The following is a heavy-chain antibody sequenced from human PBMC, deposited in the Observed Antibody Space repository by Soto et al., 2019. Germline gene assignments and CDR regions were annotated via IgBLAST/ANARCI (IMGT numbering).Heavy chain of an antibody. CDR2: INPNSGGT. D-gene: IGHD2-2*03. Sequence: ASVKVSCKASGYTFTGYYMHWVRQAPGQGLEWMGWINPNSGGTNYAQKFQGRVTMTRDTSISTAYMELSRLRSDDTAVYYCARDSESDGYSDYWGQGTLVTVSS. J-gene: IGHJ4*02. CDR1: GYTFTGYY. CDR3: ARDSESDGYSDY. V-gene: IGHV1-2*02.